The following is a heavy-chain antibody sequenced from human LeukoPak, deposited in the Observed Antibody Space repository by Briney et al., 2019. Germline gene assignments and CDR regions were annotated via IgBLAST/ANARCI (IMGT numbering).Heavy chain of an antibody. CDR1: GGTFSSYA. CDR2: IIPIFGTA. Sequence: GASVKVSCKASGGTFSSYAISWVRQAPGQGLEWMGGIIPIFGTANYAQKFQGRVTITADKSTSTAYMELSSLRSEDTAVYYCARGGVGAKADYYYYYYMDVWGKGTTVTVSS. CDR3: ARGGVGAKADYYYYYYMDV. V-gene: IGHV1-69*06. D-gene: IGHD1-26*01. J-gene: IGHJ6*03.